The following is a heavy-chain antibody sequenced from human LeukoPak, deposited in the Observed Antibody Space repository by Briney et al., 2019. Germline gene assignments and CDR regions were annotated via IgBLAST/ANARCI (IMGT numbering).Heavy chain of an antibody. CDR2: ISGGGGST. J-gene: IGHJ4*02. Sequence: PGGSLRLSCAASGFTFNNYAMSWIRQVPGKGLEWISAISGGGGSTYYADSVRGRFSIFRDNSKNTLYLQMNSLRAEDTAVYYCAKVAFYGRIVYWGQGTLVTVSS. V-gene: IGHV3-23*01. CDR1: GFTFNNYA. CDR3: AKVAFYGRIVY. D-gene: IGHD2/OR15-2a*01.